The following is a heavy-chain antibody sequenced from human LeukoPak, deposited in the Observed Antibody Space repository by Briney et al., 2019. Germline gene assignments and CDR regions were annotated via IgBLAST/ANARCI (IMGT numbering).Heavy chain of an antibody. J-gene: IGHJ4*02. V-gene: IGHV3-13*01. CDR3: ASSPSYSSRWYALDS. CDR2: IGTTSDT. D-gene: IGHD6-13*01. CDR1: GFTFSSYD. Sequence: GGSLRLSCAASGFTFSSYDMHWVRQATGKGLEWVSAIGTTSDTYYPDSVRGRFTISRENAKNSLYLQMNSLRAGDTAVYYCASSPSYSSRWYALDSWGQGTLVTVSS.